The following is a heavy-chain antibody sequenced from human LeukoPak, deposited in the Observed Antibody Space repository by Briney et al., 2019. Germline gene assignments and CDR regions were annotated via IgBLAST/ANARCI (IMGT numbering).Heavy chain of an antibody. Sequence: GGSLRLSCAASGFTFNYYWMHWVRHAPGKGLVWVSRISSDGSSTTYADSVRGRFTISRDNAKNTLYLQMNSLRAEDTAVYYCARQSGYGMDAWGQGKTVTVSS. V-gene: IGHV3-74*01. CDR2: ISSDGSST. CDR3: ARQSGYGMDA. CDR1: GFTFNYYW. J-gene: IGHJ6*02.